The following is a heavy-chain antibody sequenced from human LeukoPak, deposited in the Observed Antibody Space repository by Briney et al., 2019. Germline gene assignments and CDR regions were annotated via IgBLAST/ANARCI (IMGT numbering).Heavy chain of an antibody. CDR2: INHRGTT. V-gene: IGHV4-34*01. D-gene: IGHD5-12*01. Sequence: PSETLSLTCAVYGGSFSGYYWSWIRQPPGKGLEWIGKINHRGTTNYNPSLKSRVSMSVDTSKNQFSLKLSSVTAADTAVYYCARDGYSGSDALWGQGTLVTVSS. J-gene: IGHJ4*02. CDR3: ARDGYSGSDAL. CDR1: GGSFSGYY.